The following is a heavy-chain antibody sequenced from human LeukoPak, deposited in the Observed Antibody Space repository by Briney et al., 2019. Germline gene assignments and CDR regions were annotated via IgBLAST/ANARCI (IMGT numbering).Heavy chain of an antibody. CDR2: ISSSGSTI. V-gene: IGHV3-48*03. J-gene: IGHJ3*02. CDR1: GFTFSSYE. CDR3: ARVGDYDAFDI. Sequence: GGSLRLSCAASGFTFSSYEMNWVRQAPGKGLGWVSYISSSGSTIYYADSVKGRFTISRDNAKNSLYLQMNSLRAEDTAVYYCARVGDYDAFDIWGQGTMVTVSS. D-gene: IGHD4-17*01.